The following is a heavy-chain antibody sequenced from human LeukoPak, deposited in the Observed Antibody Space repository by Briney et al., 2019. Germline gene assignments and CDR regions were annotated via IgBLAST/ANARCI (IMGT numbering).Heavy chain of an antibody. Sequence: GGSLRLSCAASGFTLTTYSMNWVRQAPGKGLEWVSSISSSGSYIHYADSVKGRFTISRDNAKNTLYLQMNSLRAEDTAVYYCAREEEYNRNSRESVDHWGQGTLVTVSS. CDR1: GFTLTTYS. D-gene: IGHD1-14*01. J-gene: IGHJ4*02. V-gene: IGHV3-21*01. CDR2: ISSSGSYI. CDR3: AREEEYNRNSRESVDH.